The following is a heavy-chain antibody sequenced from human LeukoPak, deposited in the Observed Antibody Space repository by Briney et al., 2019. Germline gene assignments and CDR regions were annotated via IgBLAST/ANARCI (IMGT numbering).Heavy chain of an antibody. D-gene: IGHD3-3*01. J-gene: IGHJ3*02. Sequence: SETLSLTCTVSGGSISSYYWSWIRQPPGKGLEWIGYIYYSGSTNYNPSLKSRVTISVDTSKNQFSLKLSSVTAADTAVYYCARETAIFGVVKGAFDIWGQGTMVTVSS. V-gene: IGHV4-59*01. CDR1: GGSISSYY. CDR2: IYYSGST. CDR3: ARETAIFGVVKGAFDI.